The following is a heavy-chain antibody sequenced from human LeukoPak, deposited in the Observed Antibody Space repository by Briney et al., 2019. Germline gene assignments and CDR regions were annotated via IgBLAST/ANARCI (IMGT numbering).Heavy chain of an antibody. Sequence: GGSLRLSCAVSGITLSNYGMSWVRQAPGKGLEWVAGISGSGGSTNYADSVKGRFTISRDIPTNTLFLQMNSLRAEDTAVYFCAKRGVVIRVILVGFHREAYYFDSWGQGALVTVSS. CDR1: GITLSNYG. J-gene: IGHJ4*02. V-gene: IGHV3-23*01. CDR2: ISGSGGST. CDR3: AKRGVVIRVILVGFHREAYYFDS. D-gene: IGHD2-21*01.